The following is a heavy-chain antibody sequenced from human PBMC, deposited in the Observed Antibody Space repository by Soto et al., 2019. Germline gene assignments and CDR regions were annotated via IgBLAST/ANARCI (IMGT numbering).Heavy chain of an antibody. D-gene: IGHD6-6*01. CDR3: AKFVGAARLPYDY. V-gene: IGHV3-23*01. J-gene: IGHJ4*02. CDR2: ISGSGGST. CDR1: GFTFSSYA. Sequence: EVQLLESGGGLVQPGGSLRLSCAASGFTFSSYAMSWVRQAPGKGLEWVSAISGSGGSTYYADSVKGRFTISRDNSKNTLYLQMNSLRAEDTAVYYWAKFVGAARLPYDYCGQGTLVTVSS.